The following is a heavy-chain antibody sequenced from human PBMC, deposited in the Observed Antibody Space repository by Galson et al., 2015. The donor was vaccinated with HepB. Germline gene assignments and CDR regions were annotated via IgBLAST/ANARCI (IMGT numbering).Heavy chain of an antibody. V-gene: IGHV5-51*01. CDR1: GYSFTSYW. J-gene: IGHJ6*02. CDR2: IYPGDSDT. CDR3: ARTTVTTKWAYYYYGMDV. D-gene: IGHD4-17*01. Sequence: QSGAEVKKPGESLKISCKGSGYSFTSYWIGWVRQMPGKGLEWMGIIYPGDSDTRYSPSFQGQATISADKSISTAYLQWSSLKASDTAMYYCARTTVTTKWAYYYYGMDVWGQGTTVTVSS.